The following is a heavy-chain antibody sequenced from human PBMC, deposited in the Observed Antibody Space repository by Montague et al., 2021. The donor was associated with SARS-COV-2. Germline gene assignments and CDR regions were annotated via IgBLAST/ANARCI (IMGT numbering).Heavy chain of an antibody. CDR1: GDSVSSNSGA. Sequence: CAISGDSVSSNSGAWNWLRQAPPRGIEWVGRTYYRSKWYYNYGVSVESRITVNADTSKNQVFLQLNSVTPEDTAVYFCARGLPAGPNFGMDVWGQGTTVTVSS. CDR3: ARGLPAGPNFGMDV. D-gene: IGHD2-2*01. J-gene: IGHJ6*02. CDR2: TYYRSKWYY. V-gene: IGHV6-1*01.